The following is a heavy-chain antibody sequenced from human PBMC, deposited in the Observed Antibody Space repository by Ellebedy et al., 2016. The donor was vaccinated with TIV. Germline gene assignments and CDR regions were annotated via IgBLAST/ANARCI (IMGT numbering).Heavy chain of an antibody. CDR2: VYYDKNT. CDR1: GGSVSSSSSY. CDR3: ASTPFSAGSGYHPHDD. D-gene: IGHD5-12*01. Sequence: MPSETLSPTCPVSGGSVSSSSSYWSWILQPRGKGLAWTGFVYYDKNTNYNLSLKSRATISADTPKNQFSLNLNSVTAADTAVYICASTPFSAGSGYHPHDDWGQGILVTVSS. J-gene: IGHJ4*02. V-gene: IGHV4-61*01.